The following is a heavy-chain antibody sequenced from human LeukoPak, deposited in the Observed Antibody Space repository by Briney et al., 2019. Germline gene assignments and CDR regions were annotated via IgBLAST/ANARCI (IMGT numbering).Heavy chain of an antibody. V-gene: IGHV3-30*02. Sequence: GGSLRLSCAASGFTFRTYGMHWVRQAPGKGLEWVASIRYDGSDKYYADAVKGRFTISRDNSKNTLYLQMNSLRAEDTAVYYCARGGSSSWYVISYFDYWGQGTLVTVSS. D-gene: IGHD6-13*01. CDR3: ARGGSSSWYVISYFDY. J-gene: IGHJ4*02. CDR1: GFTFRTYG. CDR2: IRYDGSDK.